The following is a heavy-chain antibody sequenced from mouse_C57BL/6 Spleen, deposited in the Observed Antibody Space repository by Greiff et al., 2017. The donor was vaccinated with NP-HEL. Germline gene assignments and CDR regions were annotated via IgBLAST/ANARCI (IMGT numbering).Heavy chain of an antibody. J-gene: IGHJ4*01. Sequence: VQRVESGAELVKPGASVKLSCKASGYTFTSYWMHWVKQRPGQGLEWIGMIHPNSGSTNYNEKFKSKATLTVDKSSSTAYMQLSSLTSEDSAVYYCARRNEGDYWGQGTSVTVSS. CDR1: GYTFTSYW. V-gene: IGHV1-64*01. CDR2: IHPNSGST. CDR3: ARRNEGDY.